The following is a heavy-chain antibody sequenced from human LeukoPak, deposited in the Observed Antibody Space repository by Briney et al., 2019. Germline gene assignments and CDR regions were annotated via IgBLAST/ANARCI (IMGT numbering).Heavy chain of an antibody. Sequence: GGSRRLSCAASGFTFGNAWMSWVRQAPGRGRGWVGRIKSKTDGGTTDYAAPVKGRFTISRDDSKNTLYLQMNSLKTEDTAVYYCTTAPRNNRDYWGQGTLVTVSS. CDR1: GFTFGNAW. J-gene: IGHJ4*02. D-gene: IGHD1-14*01. CDR2: IKSKTDGGTT. CDR3: TTAPRNNRDY. V-gene: IGHV3-15*01.